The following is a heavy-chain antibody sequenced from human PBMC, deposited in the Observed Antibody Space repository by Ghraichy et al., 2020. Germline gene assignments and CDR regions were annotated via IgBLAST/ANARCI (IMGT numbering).Heavy chain of an antibody. CDR1: GFTFSDYW. CDR2: IRQDGGAK. Sequence: LSLTCVASGFTFSDYWMTWVRQTPGKGVEWVANIRQDGGAKFYVESVQGRFTISRDNAKNSLYLQMNSLRVEDTAVYYCVREFTVSGSYNADYWGQGTLVTVSS. V-gene: IGHV3-7*01. D-gene: IGHD3-10*01. J-gene: IGHJ4*02. CDR3: VREFTVSGSYNADY.